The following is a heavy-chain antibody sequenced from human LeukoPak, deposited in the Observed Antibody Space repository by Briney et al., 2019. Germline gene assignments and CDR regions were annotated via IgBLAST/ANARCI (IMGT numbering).Heavy chain of an antibody. Sequence: GRSLRLSCAASGFTFSSYSMNWVRQAPGKGLEWVSYISSTGNTIYYADSVKGRFTISRDNAKNSLYLQMNSLRDEDTAVFYCARGQISGTTNFAYWGQGTLVTVSS. CDR3: ARGQISGTTNFAY. V-gene: IGHV3-48*02. CDR2: ISSTGNTI. CDR1: GFTFSSYS. J-gene: IGHJ4*02. D-gene: IGHD1-7*01.